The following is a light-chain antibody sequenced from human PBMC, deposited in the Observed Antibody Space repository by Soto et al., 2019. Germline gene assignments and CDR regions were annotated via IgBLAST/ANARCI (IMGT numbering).Light chain of an antibody. CDR2: AAS. J-gene: IGKJ1*01. V-gene: IGKV1-39*01. CDR3: KQTYSAPPWT. CDR1: QRIYTY. Sequence: IQMTQSPSSLSASVGDRVTITCRASQRIYTYVNWYQQKPGRAPKLLIYAASRLQSGVPPRFGGTGSGTDFTLTINTLQPEDFATYYCKQTYSAPPWTFGQGTEVEIK.